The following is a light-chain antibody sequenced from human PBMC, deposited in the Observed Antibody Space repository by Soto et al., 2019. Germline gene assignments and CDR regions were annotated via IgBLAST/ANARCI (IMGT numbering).Light chain of an antibody. CDR2: DVS. CDR3: CSYAGSYTLYV. Sequence: QSALTQPRSVSGSPGQSVTISCTGTSSDVGSYNYVSWYQQHPGKAPKLMIYDVSKRPSGVPDRFSGSKSGNTASLTISGLKAEDEADYYCCSYAGSYTLYVFGTGTKVTVL. CDR1: SSDVGSYNY. J-gene: IGLJ1*01. V-gene: IGLV2-11*01.